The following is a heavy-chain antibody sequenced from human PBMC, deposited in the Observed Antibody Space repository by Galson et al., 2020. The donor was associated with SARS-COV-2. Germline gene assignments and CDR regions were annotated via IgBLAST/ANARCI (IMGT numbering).Heavy chain of an antibody. J-gene: IGHJ4*02. Sequence: GGSLRLSCAASKFTFATYSMSWVRQAPGKGLEWVSSFSNSGRNTFYADSVKGRFTISRDDSKSTLYLQMNSLRAEDTAVYYCAKDRRSSSYSPVEYWGQGTLVTVTS. CDR3: AKDRRSSSYSPVEY. V-gene: IGHV3-23*01. D-gene: IGHD6-6*01. CDR1: KFTFATYS. CDR2: FSNSGRNT.